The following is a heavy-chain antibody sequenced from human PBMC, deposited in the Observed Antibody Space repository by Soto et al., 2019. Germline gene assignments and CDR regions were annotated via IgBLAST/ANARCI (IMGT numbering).Heavy chain of an antibody. CDR1: GYTFTHYA. D-gene: IGHD6-13*01. CDR3: ARGLAADGA. V-gene: IGHV1-3*01. CDR2: INAGSGNT. Sequence: QVQLVQSGAEVKKPGASVKVSCTASGYTFTHYAIHWVRPAPGQRLEWMGFINAGSGNTKYSQTFQGRLTFTKDTSASTAYMDLSSLRSEDTAIYYCARGLAADGAWGQGTLVTVSS. J-gene: IGHJ5*02.